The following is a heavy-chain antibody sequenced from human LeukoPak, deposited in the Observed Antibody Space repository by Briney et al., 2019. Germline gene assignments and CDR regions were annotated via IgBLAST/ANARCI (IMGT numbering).Heavy chain of an antibody. D-gene: IGHD3-9*01. CDR2: INHSGST. CDR3: ARGNARYYDVLTGYLH. CDR1: GGSFSGYY. Sequence: SETLFLTCAVYGGSFSGYYWSWIRQPPGKGLEWIGEINHSGSTSYNPSLKSRVTISVDTSKNQFSLKLSSVTAADTAMYYCARGNARYYDVLTGYLHWGQGTLVTVSS. V-gene: IGHV4-34*01. J-gene: IGHJ4*02.